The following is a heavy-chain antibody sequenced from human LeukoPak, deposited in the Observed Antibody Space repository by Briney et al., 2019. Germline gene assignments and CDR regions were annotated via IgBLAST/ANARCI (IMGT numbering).Heavy chain of an antibody. Sequence: GGALRLSCAASGFTFSSYSMNWVRQAPGKGLEWVSSISSSSSYIYYADSVKSRFTISRDKAKNSLYLQMNSLRAEDTAVYYCARDSDGYFDYWGQGTLVTVSS. CDR1: GFTFSSYS. D-gene: IGHD5-24*01. CDR2: ISSSSSYI. V-gene: IGHV3-21*01. CDR3: ARDSDGYFDY. J-gene: IGHJ4*02.